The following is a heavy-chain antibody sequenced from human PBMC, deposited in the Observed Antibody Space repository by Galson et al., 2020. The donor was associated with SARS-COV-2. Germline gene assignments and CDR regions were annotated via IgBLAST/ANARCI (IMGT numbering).Heavy chain of an antibody. J-gene: IGHJ3*02. Sequence: AGSLRLSCAASGFTFSSYAMHWVRQAPGTGLEWVAVISYDGSNKYYADSVKGRFTISRDNSKNTLYLQMNSLRAEDTAVYYCARPYSGGYWDAFDIGGQGTMVTVAS. CDR3: ARPYSGGYWDAFDI. CDR1: GFTFSSYA. CDR2: ISYDGSNK. D-gene: IGHD1-26*01. V-gene: IGHV3-30*01.